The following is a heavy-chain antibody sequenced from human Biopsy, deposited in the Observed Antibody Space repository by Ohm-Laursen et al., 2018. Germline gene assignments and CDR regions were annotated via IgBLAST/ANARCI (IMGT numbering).Heavy chain of an antibody. CDR2: ITQSGST. D-gene: IGHD6-13*01. Sequence: SDTLSLTCAVYGGSFNGYFWSWIRQPPGKGLEWIGDITQSGSTNYSPSLKSRVTISVDTAKKHFSLSLRSVTAADTAVYYCARVPLPGIGAAYQGRFLYGMDVWGQGPAISVSS. V-gene: IGHV4-34*01. CDR1: GGSFNGYF. J-gene: IGHJ6*02. CDR3: ARVPLPGIGAAYQGRFLYGMDV.